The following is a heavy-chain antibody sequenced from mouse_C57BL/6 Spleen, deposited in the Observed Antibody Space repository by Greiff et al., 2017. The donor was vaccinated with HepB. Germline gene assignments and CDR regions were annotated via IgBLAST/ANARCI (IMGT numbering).Heavy chain of an antibody. CDR1: GYTFTDYY. D-gene: IGHD1-1*01. J-gene: IGHJ1*03. CDR3: ARPYYYGSSYGYFDV. CDR2: IYPGSGNT. V-gene: IGHV1-76*01. Sequence: VKLMESGAELVRPGASVKLSCKASGYTFTDYYINWVKQRPGQGLEWIARIYPGSGNTYYNEKFKGKATLTAEKSSSTAYMQLSSLTSEDSAVYFCARPYYYGSSYGYFDVWGTGTTVTVSS.